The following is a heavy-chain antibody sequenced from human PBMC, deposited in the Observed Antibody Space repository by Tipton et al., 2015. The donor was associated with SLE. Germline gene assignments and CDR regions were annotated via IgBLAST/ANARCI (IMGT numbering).Heavy chain of an antibody. Sequence: SLRLSCAASGFTFSSYAMHWVRQAPGKGLEWVAVISYDGSNKYYADSVKGRFTISRDNSKNTLYLQMNSLRAEDTAVYYCARPYYYDSTDAFDIWGQGTMVTVSS. J-gene: IGHJ3*02. D-gene: IGHD3-22*01. V-gene: IGHV3-30-3*01. CDR1: GFTFSSYA. CDR2: ISYDGSNK. CDR3: ARPYYYDSTDAFDI.